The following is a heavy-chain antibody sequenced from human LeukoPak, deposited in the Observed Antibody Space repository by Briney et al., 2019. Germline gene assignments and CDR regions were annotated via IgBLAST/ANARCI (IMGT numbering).Heavy chain of an antibody. Sequence: GGSLRLSCAASGFTFSDYYMSWVRQAPGKGREWVAYISSSGSNINYADSVKGRFTISRDNATTSLYLQMSSLRAEDTAVYYCARDGPPTSGYYSYYMDVWGKGTTVTVSS. J-gene: IGHJ6*03. CDR2: ISSSGSNI. V-gene: IGHV3-11*01. CDR3: ARDGPPTSGYYSYYMDV. CDR1: GFTFSDYY.